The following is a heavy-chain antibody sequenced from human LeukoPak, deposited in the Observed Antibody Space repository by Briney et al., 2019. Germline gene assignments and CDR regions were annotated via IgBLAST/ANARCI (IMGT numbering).Heavy chain of an antibody. CDR3: ARSSSSWLDFDY. Sequence: GGSLRLSCAASGFTFSSYSMNWVRQAPGKGLEWVSSISSSSSYIYYADSVKGRFTISRDNAKNSLYLRVNSLRAEDTAVYYCARSSSSWLDFDYWGQGTLVTVSS. CDR2: ISSSSSYI. D-gene: IGHD6-13*01. J-gene: IGHJ4*02. CDR1: GFTFSSYS. V-gene: IGHV3-21*01.